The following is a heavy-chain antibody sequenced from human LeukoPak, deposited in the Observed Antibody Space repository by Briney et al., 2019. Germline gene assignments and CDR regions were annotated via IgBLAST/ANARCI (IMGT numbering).Heavy chain of an antibody. CDR2: IYYSGST. CDR3: ARFIGYYYMDV. Sequence: SETLSLTCTVSGGSISSSGYYWGWIRQPPGKGLEWIGHIYYSGSTNYNPSHKSRVTISVDTSKNQFSLKLSSVTAADTAVYYCARFIGYYYMDVWGKGTTVTVSS. V-gene: IGHV4-61*05. J-gene: IGHJ6*03. CDR1: GGSISSSGYY. D-gene: IGHD2-15*01.